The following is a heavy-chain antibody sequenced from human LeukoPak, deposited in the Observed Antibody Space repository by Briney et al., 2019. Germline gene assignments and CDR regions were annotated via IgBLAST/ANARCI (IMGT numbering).Heavy chain of an antibody. J-gene: IGHJ4*02. V-gene: IGHV3-74*01. Sequence: GGSLRLSCAASGFTFSRYYMHWVRQAPGKELVWVSRINSDESSTTYADSVKGRFTISRDNAKNTLYLQMNSLKVEDTAVYYCTRVFVGDEYSSSGYWGQGTLVTVSS. CDR1: GFTFSRYY. D-gene: IGHD6-13*01. CDR3: TRVFVGDEYSSSGY. CDR2: INSDESST.